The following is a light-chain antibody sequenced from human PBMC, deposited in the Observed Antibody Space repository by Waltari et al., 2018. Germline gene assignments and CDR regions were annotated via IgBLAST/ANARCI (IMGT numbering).Light chain of an antibody. Sequence: QHPNRAPPLRIYGVNKRPSGVSVRFSGSKSDNTASLTISGLQADDEADDYCTSYTSSDSWVFGGGTKLTVL. CDR2: GVN. CDR3: TSYTSSDSWV. J-gene: IGLJ3*02. V-gene: IGLV2-14*03.